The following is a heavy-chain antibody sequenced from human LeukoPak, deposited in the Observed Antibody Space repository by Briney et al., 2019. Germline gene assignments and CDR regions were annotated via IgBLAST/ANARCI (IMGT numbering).Heavy chain of an antibody. CDR3: ARRWGIAAAGTPFDY. V-gene: IGHV4-39*07. Sequence: SETLSLTCTVSGGSISSSSYYWGWIRQPPGKGLEWIGSIYYSGSTYYNPSLKSRVTISVDTSKNQFSLKLSSVTAADTAVYYCARRWGIAAAGTPFDYWGQGTLVTVSS. CDR2: IYYSGST. D-gene: IGHD6-13*01. J-gene: IGHJ4*02. CDR1: GGSISSSSYY.